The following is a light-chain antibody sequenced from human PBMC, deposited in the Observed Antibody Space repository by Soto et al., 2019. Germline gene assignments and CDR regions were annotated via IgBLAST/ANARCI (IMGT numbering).Light chain of an antibody. CDR1: QTISSW. J-gene: IGKJ1*01. CDR2: DAS. Sequence: DIQITQSPSTLSGSVGDRVTITCRASQTISSWLAWYQQKPGKAPKLLIYDASALPRGVPSRFSGSGSGTKFTLTIASLQPDDFATYYCQQYETCSGTFGPGTKVDIK. CDR3: QQYETCSGT. V-gene: IGKV1-5*01.